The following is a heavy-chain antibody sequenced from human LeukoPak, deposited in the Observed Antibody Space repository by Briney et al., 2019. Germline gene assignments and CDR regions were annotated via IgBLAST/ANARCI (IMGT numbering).Heavy chain of an antibody. CDR1: GFTFSNAW. J-gene: IGHJ4*02. Sequence: GGSLRLSCAASGFTFSNAWMSWLRQAPGKGLEWVSTINPATDIFYADSVKGRFTISRDNARDSLFLQMNSLRVEDTAIYYCARDNSGWSRDYWGQGTLVTVSS. D-gene: IGHD6-19*01. CDR3: ARDNSGWSRDY. CDR2: INPATDI. V-gene: IGHV3-69-1*01.